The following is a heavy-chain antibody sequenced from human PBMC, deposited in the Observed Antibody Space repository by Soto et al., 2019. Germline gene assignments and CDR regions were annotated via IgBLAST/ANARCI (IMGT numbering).Heavy chain of an antibody. Sequence: PGGSLRLSCAASGFTFRTYTLNWVRQAPGKGLEWVSSLSGTSSHIYYTDSVKGRFTVSRDNAENSLYLQMNSLRAEDTAIYYCARGVIYGDFDYFDYWGQGTLVTVSS. V-gene: IGHV3-21*01. CDR2: LSGTSSHI. J-gene: IGHJ4*02. CDR1: GFTFRTYT. D-gene: IGHD4-17*01. CDR3: ARGVIYGDFDYFDY.